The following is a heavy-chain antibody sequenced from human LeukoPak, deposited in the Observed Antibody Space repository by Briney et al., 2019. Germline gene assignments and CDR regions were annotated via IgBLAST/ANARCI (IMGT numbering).Heavy chain of an antibody. CDR1: GYTLTSYY. J-gene: IGHJ5*02. D-gene: IGHD3-9*01. V-gene: IGHV1-46*01. CDR3: ARDADYDILTGQGLNWFDP. Sequence: ASVKVSCKASGYTLTSYYMHWVRQAPGQGLEWMGIINPSGGSTSYAQKFQGRVTMTRDMSTSTVYMELSSLRSEDTAVYYCARDADYDILTGQGLNWFDPWGQGTLVTVSS. CDR2: INPSGGST.